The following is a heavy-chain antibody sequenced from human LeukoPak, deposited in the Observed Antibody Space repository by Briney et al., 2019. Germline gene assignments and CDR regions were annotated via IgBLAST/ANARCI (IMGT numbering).Heavy chain of an antibody. CDR3: AKGQYSSGWYVFDY. Sequence: PGGSLRLSCAASGFTFDDYAMHWVRQAPGKGLEWVSGISWNSGSIGYADSVKGRFTISRDNAKNSLYLQMNSLGAEDMALYYCAKGQYSSGWYVFDYWGQGTLVTVSS. CDR2: ISWNSGSI. CDR1: GFTFDDYA. V-gene: IGHV3-9*03. D-gene: IGHD6-19*01. J-gene: IGHJ4*02.